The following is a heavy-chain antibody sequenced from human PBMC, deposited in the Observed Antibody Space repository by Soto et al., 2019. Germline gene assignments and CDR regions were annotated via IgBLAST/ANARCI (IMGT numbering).Heavy chain of an antibody. CDR1: GYTFTSYY. V-gene: IGHV1-46*01. Sequence: ASVKVSFKASGYTFTSYYMHWVRQAPGQGLEWMGIINPSGGSTSYAQKFQGRVTMTRDTSTSTVYMELSSLRSEDTAVYYCNIVVVVAGDAFDIWGQGTMVTVSS. D-gene: IGHD2-15*01. CDR3: NIVVVVAGDAFDI. J-gene: IGHJ3*02. CDR2: INPSGGST.